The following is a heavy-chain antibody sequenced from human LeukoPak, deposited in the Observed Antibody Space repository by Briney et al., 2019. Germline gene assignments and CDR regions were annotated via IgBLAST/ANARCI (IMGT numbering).Heavy chain of an antibody. CDR1: GGSISSTNW. Sequence: SGTLSLTCGVSGGSISSTNWWSWVRQPPGQGLEWIGEINHSGSTNYNPSLKSRVTISVDTSKNQFSLKLSSVTAADTAVYYCAGRTTVTTHDYWGQGTLVTVSS. V-gene: IGHV4-4*02. D-gene: IGHD4-17*01. CDR2: INHSGST. CDR3: AGRTTVTTHDY. J-gene: IGHJ4*02.